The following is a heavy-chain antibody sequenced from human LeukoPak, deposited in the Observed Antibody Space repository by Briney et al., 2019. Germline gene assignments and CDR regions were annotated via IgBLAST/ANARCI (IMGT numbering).Heavy chain of an antibody. Sequence: KPSETLSLTCAVYGGSFSGYYWSWIRQPPGRGLEWIGEINHSGSTNDNPSLKSRVTISVDTSKNQFSLKLSSVAAADTAVYYCARGIAARLWGQGTMVTVSS. D-gene: IGHD6-6*01. CDR1: GGSFSGYY. J-gene: IGHJ3*01. V-gene: IGHV4-34*01. CDR3: ARGIAARL. CDR2: INHSGST.